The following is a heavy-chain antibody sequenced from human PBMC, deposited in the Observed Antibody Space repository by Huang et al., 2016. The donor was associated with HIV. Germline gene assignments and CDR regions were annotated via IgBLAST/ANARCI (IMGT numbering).Heavy chain of an antibody. J-gene: IGHJ4*02. Sequence: QVQLVESGGGVVQPGGSLRLSCAASGFTFATYGMHWVRQAPGKGLEWVAFIRADATDKYYADSVKGRFTASRDNSKNTLFLHMNSLRPEDTALYYCAKIPTLHANLATSGPGPVDYWGQGTLVTVSS. V-gene: IGHV3-30*02. CDR3: AKIPTLHANLATSGPGPVDY. D-gene: IGHD6-13*01. CDR2: IRADATDK. CDR1: GFTFATYG.